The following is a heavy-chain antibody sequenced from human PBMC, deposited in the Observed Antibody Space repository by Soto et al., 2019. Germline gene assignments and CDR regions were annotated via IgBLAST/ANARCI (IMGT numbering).Heavy chain of an antibody. Sequence: EVQLVESGGGLVQPGGSLRLSCAASGFTFSSYDMHWVRQAPGKGLEWVSAIGTAGDTYYPGSVKARFIISRENAKNSLYLEMNSLRDGATAVYYCARVATVTTDLYYYYYLDVWGKGTTVTVSS. CDR3: ARVATVTTDLYYYYYLDV. V-gene: IGHV3-13*01. CDR1: GFTFSSYD. CDR2: IGTAGDT. D-gene: IGHD4-17*01. J-gene: IGHJ6*03.